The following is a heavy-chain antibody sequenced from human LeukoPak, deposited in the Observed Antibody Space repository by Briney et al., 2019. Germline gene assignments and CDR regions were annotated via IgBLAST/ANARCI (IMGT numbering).Heavy chain of an antibody. D-gene: IGHD5-18*01. CDR2: ISSSSSYI. Sequence: GGSLRLSCAASGFTFSSYSMNWVRQAPGKGLEWVSSISSSSSYIYYADSVKGRFTISRDNAKNSLYLQMNSLRAEDTVVYYCASAPPIQTYYFDYWGQGTLVTVSS. CDR3: ASAPPIQTYYFDY. J-gene: IGHJ4*02. V-gene: IGHV3-21*01. CDR1: GFTFSSYS.